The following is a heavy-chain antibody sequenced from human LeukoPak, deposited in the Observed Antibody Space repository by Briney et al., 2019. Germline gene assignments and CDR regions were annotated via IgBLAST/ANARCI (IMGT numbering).Heavy chain of an antibody. V-gene: IGHV4-30-4*01. Sequence: SQTLSLTCTVCAGSISRGDYYWSWIRHPPGKSVEWIGYIYCSGSTSYNPSLKSRVTVAIDTSKNQFSLKLNSVTAADAAVYYCARGRGDSAYYQIWGQGTMVTVSS. CDR2: IYCSGST. CDR1: AGSISRGDYY. D-gene: IGHD3-22*01. CDR3: ARGRGDSAYYQI. J-gene: IGHJ3*02.